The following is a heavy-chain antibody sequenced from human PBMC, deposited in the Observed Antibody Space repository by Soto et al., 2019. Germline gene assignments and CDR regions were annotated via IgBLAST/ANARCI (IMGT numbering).Heavy chain of an antibody. Sequence: ASVKVSCKASGYTFSRYGISWVRQAPGQGLEWMEWISAYNENTKYAQKFQGRVTMTTDTSTSTAYMELRSLTSEDTAMYYCAREGFCSSGSCALYSHDFFGMDVWGQGTTVTVSS. CDR3: AREGFCSSGSCALYSHDFFGMDV. CDR2: ISAYNENT. CDR1: GYTFSRYG. J-gene: IGHJ6*02. D-gene: IGHD2-15*01. V-gene: IGHV1-18*01.